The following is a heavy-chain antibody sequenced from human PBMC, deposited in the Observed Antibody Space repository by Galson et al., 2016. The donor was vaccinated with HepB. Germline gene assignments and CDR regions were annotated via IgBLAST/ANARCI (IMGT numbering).Heavy chain of an antibody. CDR2: INVGNGNR. CDR1: GFTLTSYA. V-gene: IGHV1-3*01. J-gene: IGHJ3*02. Sequence: SVKVSCKASGFTLTSYAIKWVRQAPGQRLEWMGWINVGNGNRKYSEKFQGRVTITRDTSASTVYMELSSLRSEDTAVYYCAREHDIWTSYAFDIWGQGTMITVSS. CDR3: AREHDIWTSYAFDI. D-gene: IGHD3/OR15-3a*01.